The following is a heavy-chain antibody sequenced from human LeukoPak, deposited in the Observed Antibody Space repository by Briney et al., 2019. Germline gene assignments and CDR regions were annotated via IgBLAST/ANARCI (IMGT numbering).Heavy chain of an antibody. Sequence: VASVRVSCKASGYTFTSYAMHWVRQAPGQRLEWMGWINAGNGNTKYSQKFQGRVTITRDTSTSTAYMELSSLRSEDTAVYYCASGDHSYDMGYWGQGTLVTVSS. CDR2: INAGNGNT. CDR3: ASGDHSYDMGY. CDR1: GYTFTSYA. D-gene: IGHD3-22*01. J-gene: IGHJ4*02. V-gene: IGHV1-3*01.